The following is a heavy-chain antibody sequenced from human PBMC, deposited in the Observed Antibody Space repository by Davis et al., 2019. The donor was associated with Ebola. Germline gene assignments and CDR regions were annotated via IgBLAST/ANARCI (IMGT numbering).Heavy chain of an antibody. Sequence: PSETLSLSCAVYGGSFSGYYWSWIRQPPGKGLEWIGEINHSGSTKYNPSLKSRVTISVDTSKNQFSLKLSSVTAADTAVYYCARGAARYSGYDFTYYYYGMDVWGQGTTVTVSS. CDR3: ARGAARYSGYDFTYYYYGMDV. D-gene: IGHD5-12*01. CDR2: INHSGST. CDR1: GGSFSGYY. V-gene: IGHV4-34*01. J-gene: IGHJ6*02.